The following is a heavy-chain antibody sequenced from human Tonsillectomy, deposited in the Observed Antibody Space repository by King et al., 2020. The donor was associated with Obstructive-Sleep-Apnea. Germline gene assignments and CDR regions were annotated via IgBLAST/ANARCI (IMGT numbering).Heavy chain of an antibody. CDR2: IIPTFGTA. CDR3: ARKYDFWSDTPADYFYYGMDV. J-gene: IGHJ6*02. CDR1: GGPFSSYA. V-gene: IGHV1-69*01. Sequence: QLVQSGAEVTKSGSSVKVSCKASGGPFSSYAISWVRQAPGQGLEWMGGIIPTFGTANYAQTFQGRVTITADESTSTAYMELSSLRSEDTAIYYCARKYDFWSDTPADYFYYGMDVWGQGTTVTVSS. D-gene: IGHD3-3*01.